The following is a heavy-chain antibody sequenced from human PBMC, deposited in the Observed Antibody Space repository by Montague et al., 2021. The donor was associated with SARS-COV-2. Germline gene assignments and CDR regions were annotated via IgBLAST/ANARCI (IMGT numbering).Heavy chain of an antibody. CDR3: ARGSMVRGGKVYYGVDV. CDR2: IYHSGST. V-gene: IGHV4-30-2*01. J-gene: IGHJ6*02. Sequence: TLSLTCAVSGGFISSGGYSWNWIRQPPGKGLEWIGYIYHSGSTYYXPSLKSRVTISLDSSKNQFSLNLTSVTAADTAVYYCARGSMVRGGKVYYGVDVWGQGTTVTVSS. D-gene: IGHD3-10*01. CDR1: GGFISSGGYS.